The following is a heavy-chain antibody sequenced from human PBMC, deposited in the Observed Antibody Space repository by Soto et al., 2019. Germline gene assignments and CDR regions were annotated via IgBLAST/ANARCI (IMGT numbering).Heavy chain of an antibody. CDR3: ARERTVAGNDY. J-gene: IGHJ4*02. Sequence: GASVKVSCKASGYTFTSYDINWARQATGQGREWLGWMNPNSGNTGYAQKFQGRVTMTRNTSISTAYMELSCLSSVDTAVYYCARERTVAGNDYWGQGTLVTVSS. D-gene: IGHD6-19*01. V-gene: IGHV1-8*01. CDR2: MNPNSGNT. CDR1: GYTFTSYD.